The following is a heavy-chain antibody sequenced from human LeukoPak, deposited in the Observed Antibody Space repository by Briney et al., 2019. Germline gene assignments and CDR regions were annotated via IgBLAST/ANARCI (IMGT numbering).Heavy chain of an antibody. Sequence: PGGSLRPSCAASGFTFSSYWMHWVRQAPGKGLMWVSRINSDGSSTSYADSVKGRFTISRDNAKNTLYLQMNSLRAEDTAVYYCARGGVVVVPTKGEVDYWGQGTLVTVSS. CDR1: GFTFSSYW. CDR3: ARGGVVVVPTKGEVDY. V-gene: IGHV3-74*01. J-gene: IGHJ4*02. D-gene: IGHD2-2*01. CDR2: INSDGSST.